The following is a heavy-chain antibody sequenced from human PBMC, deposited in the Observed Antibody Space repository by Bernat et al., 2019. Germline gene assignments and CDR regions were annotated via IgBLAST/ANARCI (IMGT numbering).Heavy chain of an antibody. CDR2: ISSSSSTI. D-gene: IGHD6-13*01. Sequence: QVQLVESGGGLVKPGGSLRLSCAASGFTFSDYYMSWIRQAPGKGLEWVSYISSSSSTIYYADSVKGRFTISRDNAKNSLYLQMNSLRDEDTAVYYCARDVGAAPDLKQNYYGMDVWGQGTTVTVSS. CDR1: GFTFSDYY. V-gene: IGHV3-11*04. CDR3: ARDVGAAPDLKQNYYGMDV. J-gene: IGHJ6*02.